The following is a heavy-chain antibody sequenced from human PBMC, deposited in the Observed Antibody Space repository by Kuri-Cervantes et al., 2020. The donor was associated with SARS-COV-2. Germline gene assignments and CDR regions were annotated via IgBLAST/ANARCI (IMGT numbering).Heavy chain of an antibody. Sequence: SVKVSCKASGYTFTSYYMHWVRQAPGQGLEWMGIINPSGGSTSYAQKFQGRVTMTRDTSTSTVYMELSSLRSEDTAVYYCARDLPGFLEWLGHWVSGMGVWGQGTTVTVSS. D-gene: IGHD3-3*01. J-gene: IGHJ6*02. V-gene: IGHV1-46*01. CDR1: GYTFTSYY. CDR2: INPSGGST. CDR3: ARDLPGFLEWLGHWVSGMGV.